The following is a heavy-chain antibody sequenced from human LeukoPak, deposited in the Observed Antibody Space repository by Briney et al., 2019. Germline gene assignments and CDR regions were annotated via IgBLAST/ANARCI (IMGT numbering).Heavy chain of an antibody. J-gene: IGHJ4*02. CDR2: ISGSGVST. CDR3: AKRDSTGWYSDY. V-gene: IGHV3-23*01. CDR1: GFTFSSYA. Sequence: PGGYLRLSCAASGFTFSSYAMNWVRQAPGKGLEWVSTISGSGVSTYYADSVKGRFTISRDNSKNTLYLQMKSLRAEDTAVYYCAKRDSTGWYSDYWGQGTLVTVSS. D-gene: IGHD6-19*01.